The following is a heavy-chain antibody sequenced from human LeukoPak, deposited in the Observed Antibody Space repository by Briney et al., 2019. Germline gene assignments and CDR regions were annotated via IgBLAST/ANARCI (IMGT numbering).Heavy chain of an antibody. Sequence: SETLSLTCTVSGGSINSFYWSWIRQPPGGGLEGVGYTYYSGSTNYNPSLKSRVTMSVDASKNQFSLWLSSVTAADTAVYYCARLARLTLIRGVTGYHSLDVWGRGTKVTVSS. CDR3: ARLARLTLIRGVTGYHSLDV. CDR2: TYYSGST. D-gene: IGHD3-10*01. J-gene: IGHJ6*04. CDR1: GGSINSFY. V-gene: IGHV4-59*01.